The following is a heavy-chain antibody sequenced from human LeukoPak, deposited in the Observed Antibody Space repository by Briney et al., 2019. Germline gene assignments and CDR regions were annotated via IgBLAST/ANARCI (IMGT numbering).Heavy chain of an antibody. CDR2: ISYDGSNK. CDR3: ARGPSGWHYYYGMDV. V-gene: IGHV3-30-3*01. J-gene: IGHJ6*02. CDR1: GFTFSSYA. D-gene: IGHD6-19*01. Sequence: GGSLRLSCAASGFTFSSYAMHWVRQAPGKGLEWVAVISYDGSNKYYADSVKGRFTISRDNSKNTLYLQMNSLRAEVTAVYYCARGPSGWHYYYGMDVWGQGTTVTVSS.